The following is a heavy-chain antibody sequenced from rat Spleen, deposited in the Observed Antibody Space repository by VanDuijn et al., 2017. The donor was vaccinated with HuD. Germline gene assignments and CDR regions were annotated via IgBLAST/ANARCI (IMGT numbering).Heavy chain of an antibody. CDR1: GFTFSDYN. Sequence: EVQLVESGGDLVQPGRSLKLSCAASGFTFSDYNLAWVRQAPKKGLEWVATIRSDGSTSYYRESVKGRFTISRDHAVSTLYLQMDTLRSEDTATYHCARHGLGEDYWGQGVMVTVSS. D-gene: IGHD5-1*01. CDR3: ARHGLGEDY. CDR2: IRSDGSTS. J-gene: IGHJ2*01. V-gene: IGHV5-7*01.